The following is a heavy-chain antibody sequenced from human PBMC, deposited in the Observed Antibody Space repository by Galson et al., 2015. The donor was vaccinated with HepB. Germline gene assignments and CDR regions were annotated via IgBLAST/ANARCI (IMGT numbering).Heavy chain of an antibody. V-gene: IGHV4-31*03. CDR1: GGSISSGGYY. Sequence: TLSLTCTVSGGSISSGGYYWSWIRQHPGKGLEWIGYIYYSGSTYYNPSLKSRVTISVDTSKNQFSLKLSSVTAADTAVYYCARFLPGYCSSTSCYLTGFDPWGQGTLVTVSS. CDR2: IYYSGST. CDR3: ARFLPGYCSSTSCYLTGFDP. J-gene: IGHJ5*02. D-gene: IGHD2-2*01.